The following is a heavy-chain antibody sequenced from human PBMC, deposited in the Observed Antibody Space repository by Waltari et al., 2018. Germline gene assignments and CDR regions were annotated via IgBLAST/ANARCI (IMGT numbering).Heavy chain of an antibody. J-gene: IGHJ4*02. CDR3: ARSGGGTTTFGVAE. D-gene: IGHD3-3*01. Sequence: QVQLVQSGAEVKKSGASVKVSCKASGYTFTDFFIHWVRLAPGQGLEGMGRINPNRGDTSYAQRFQGRVTMTGDTSITTAYMELTGLRSDDTAIYYCARSGGGTTTFGVAEWGQGSLVTVSS. V-gene: IGHV1-2*06. CDR1: GYTFTDFF. CDR2: INPNRGDT.